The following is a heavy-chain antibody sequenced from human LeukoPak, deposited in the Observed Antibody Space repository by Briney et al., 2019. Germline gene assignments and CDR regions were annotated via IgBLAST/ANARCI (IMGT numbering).Heavy chain of an antibody. J-gene: IGHJ4*02. CDR2: ISWNSGSI. Sequence: PGGSLRLSCAASGFTFSSYAMSWVRQAPGKGLEWVSGISWNSGSIGYADSVKGRFTISRDNAKNSLYLQMNSLRAEDTALYYCAKAREYCSSTSCPDYWGQGTLVTVSS. CDR1: GFTFSSYA. V-gene: IGHV3-9*01. D-gene: IGHD2-2*01. CDR3: AKAREYCSSTSCPDY.